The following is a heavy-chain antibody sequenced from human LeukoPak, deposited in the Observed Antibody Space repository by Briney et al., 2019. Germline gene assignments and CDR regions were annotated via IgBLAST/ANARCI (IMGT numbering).Heavy chain of an antibody. J-gene: IGHJ4*02. D-gene: IGHD6-13*01. Sequence: GGSLRLSCAASGFTFSSYWMSWVRQAPGKGLEWVANIKQDGSEKYYVDSVKGRFTISRDNAKNSLYLQMNSLRAGDTAVYNCAIGLNGYSSSWERLDYWGQGTLVTVSS. CDR2: IKQDGSEK. CDR3: AIGLNGYSSSWERLDY. CDR1: GFTFSSYW. V-gene: IGHV3-7*01.